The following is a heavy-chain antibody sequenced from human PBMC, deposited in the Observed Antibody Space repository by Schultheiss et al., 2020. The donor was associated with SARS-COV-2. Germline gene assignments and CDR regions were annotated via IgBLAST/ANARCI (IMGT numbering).Heavy chain of an antibody. V-gene: IGHV3-48*01. J-gene: IGHJ6*03. CDR1: GFTFSNAW. D-gene: IGHD3-9*01. CDR3: ARVKESYDILTGYSYYYYMDV. Sequence: GGSLRLSCAASGFTFSNAWMNWVRQAPGKGLEWVSYISSSSSTIYYADSVKGRFTISRDNAKNSLYLQMNSLRAEDTAVYYCARVKESYDILTGYSYYYYMDVWGKGTTVTVSS. CDR2: ISSSSSTI.